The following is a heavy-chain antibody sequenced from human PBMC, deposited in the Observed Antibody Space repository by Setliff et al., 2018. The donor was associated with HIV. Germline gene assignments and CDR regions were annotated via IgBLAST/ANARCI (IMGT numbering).Heavy chain of an antibody. Sequence: PGGSLRLSCAASGFTLRTSGMTWVRQAPGKGLEWASSISGSSNYIYYADSLKGRFTISRDNAKDLMHLQMTNLGAEDTAVYYCVRESAFYDFWSGSVEGHFNVFHIWGQGTMVTVSS. CDR3: VRESAFYDFWSGSVEGHFNVFHI. CDR1: GFTLRTSG. V-gene: IGHV3-21*01. D-gene: IGHD3-3*01. CDR2: ISGSSNYI. J-gene: IGHJ3*02.